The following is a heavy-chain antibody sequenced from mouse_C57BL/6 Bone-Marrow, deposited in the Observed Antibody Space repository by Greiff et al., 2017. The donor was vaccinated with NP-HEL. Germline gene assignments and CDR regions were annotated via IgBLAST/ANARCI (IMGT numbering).Heavy chain of an antibody. CDR1: GFTFTDYY. J-gene: IGHJ1*03. CDR2: IRNKANGYTT. Sequence: EVKVVESGGGLVQPGGSLSLSCAASGFTFTDYYMSWVRQPPGKALEWLGFIRNKANGYTTEYSASVKGRFTISRDNSQSILYLQMNALRAEDSATDYCARWGYYGSRGYLDVWGKGTTVTVSS. CDR3: ARWGYYGSRGYLDV. V-gene: IGHV7-3*01. D-gene: IGHD1-1*01.